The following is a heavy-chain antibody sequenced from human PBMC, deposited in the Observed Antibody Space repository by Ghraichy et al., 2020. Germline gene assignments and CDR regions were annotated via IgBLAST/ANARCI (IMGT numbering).Heavy chain of an antibody. V-gene: IGHV3-30*02. D-gene: IGHD5-18*01. CDR3: AKDLPVDTAMDY. J-gene: IGHJ4*02. CDR1: GFTFSSYG. Sequence: GGSLRLSCAASGFTFSSYGMHWVRQAPGKGLEWVAFIRYDGSNKYYADSVKGRFTISRDNSKNTLYLQMNSLRAEDTAVYYCAKDLPVDTAMDYWGQGTLVTVSS. CDR2: IRYDGSNK.